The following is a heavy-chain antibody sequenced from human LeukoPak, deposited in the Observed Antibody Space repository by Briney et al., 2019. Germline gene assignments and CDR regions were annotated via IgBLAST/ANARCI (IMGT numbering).Heavy chain of an antibody. D-gene: IGHD6-25*01. Sequence: PGGSLRLSCAASGFTFSDYYMNWIRQAPGKGLEWVSYITSSGSTIYYADSVKGRFTISRDNAKNSLYLQMNSLRAEDTAVYYCAKAQHSSGRGAFDIWGQGTMVTVSS. J-gene: IGHJ3*02. CDR3: AKAQHSSGRGAFDI. CDR1: GFTFSDYY. V-gene: IGHV3-11*04. CDR2: ITSSGSTI.